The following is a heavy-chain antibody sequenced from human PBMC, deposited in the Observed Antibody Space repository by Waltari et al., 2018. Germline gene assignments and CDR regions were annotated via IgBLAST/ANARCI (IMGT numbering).Heavy chain of an antibody. CDR1: GFTFSSYS. CDR2: ISSSSSYI. D-gene: IGHD6-13*01. Sequence: EVQLVESGGGLVKPGGSMRLSCAASGFTFSSYSMNWVRQAPGKGLEWVSSISSSSSYIYYADSVKCRFTISRDNAKNSLYLQMNSLRAEDTAVYYCARVLAAAAAPDYWGQGTLVTVSS. J-gene: IGHJ4*02. V-gene: IGHV3-21*01. CDR3: ARVLAAAAAPDY.